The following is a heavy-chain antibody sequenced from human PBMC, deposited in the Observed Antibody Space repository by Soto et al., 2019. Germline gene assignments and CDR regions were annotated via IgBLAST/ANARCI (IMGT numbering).Heavy chain of an antibody. CDR3: ARDPSGSGPDFDY. CDR1: GFTFSSYH. CDR2: ITSSGV. V-gene: IGHV3-21*01. D-gene: IGHD3-10*01. J-gene: IGHJ4*02. Sequence: LRLSCAASGFTFSSYHMNWVRQAPGKGLEWVSSITSSGVYYRDSVKGRFTISGDNAKNPLYLQMNSLRAEDTAVYYCARDPSGSGPDFDYWGQGILVTVSS.